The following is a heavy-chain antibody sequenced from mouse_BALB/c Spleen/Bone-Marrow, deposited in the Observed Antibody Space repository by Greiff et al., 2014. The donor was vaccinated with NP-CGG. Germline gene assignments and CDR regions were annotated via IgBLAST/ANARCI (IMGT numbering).Heavy chain of an antibody. D-gene: IGHD1-1*01. CDR2: IDPANGDT. CDR1: GFDIKDTY. V-gene: IGHV14-3*02. Sequence: VQLQQSGSELVKPGASVKLSCAASGFDIKDTYMHWVKQRPEQGLGWIGRIDPANGDTKYDPKFQGKATITADTSSNTAYLQLSSLTSEDIAVYYCTRPSFYYGSSYWYFDVWGAGTTVTVSS. CDR3: TRPSFYYGSSYWYFDV. J-gene: IGHJ1*01.